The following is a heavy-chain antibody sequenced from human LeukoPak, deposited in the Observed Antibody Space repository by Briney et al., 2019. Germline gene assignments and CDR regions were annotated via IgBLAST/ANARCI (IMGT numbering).Heavy chain of an antibody. Sequence: ASVKVSCKASGYTFTGYYMHWVRQAPGQGLEWMGWINPNSGGTNYAQKFQGRVTMTRDTSISTAYMELSRLRAEDTAVYYCAKDLIPGESEYYFDYWGQGTLVTVSS. J-gene: IGHJ4*02. V-gene: IGHV1-2*02. D-gene: IGHD3-16*01. CDR2: INPNSGGT. CDR1: GYTFTGYY. CDR3: AKDLIPGESEYYFDY.